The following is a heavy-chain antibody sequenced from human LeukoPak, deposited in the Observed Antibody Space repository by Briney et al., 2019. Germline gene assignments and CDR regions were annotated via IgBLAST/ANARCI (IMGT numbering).Heavy chain of an antibody. J-gene: IGHJ4*02. CDR1: GFTFSTYG. CDR2: ISYDGTNK. V-gene: IGHV3-30*03. D-gene: IGHD3-10*01. Sequence: PGGSLRLSCAASGFTFSTYGMHWVRQAPGKGLEWVGIISYDGTNKYYADSVKGRFTISRDNSKNTLFLQMNSLRAADMAVYYCARLSHGSRSYHFDYWGQGALVTVSS. CDR3: ARLSHGSRSYHFDY.